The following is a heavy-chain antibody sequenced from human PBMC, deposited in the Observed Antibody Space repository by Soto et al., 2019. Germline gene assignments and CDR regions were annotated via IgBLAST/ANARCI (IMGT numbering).Heavy chain of an antibody. CDR3: ARGQDYYGSGNYYGTFDP. D-gene: IGHD3-10*01. V-gene: IGHV4-4*07. J-gene: IGHJ5*02. CDR2: IYSSGST. Sequence: TSETLSLTCAVSGGSISSYYWSWIRQPAGKGLEWIGRIYSSGSTNYNPSLKSRVSMSLDMSKNQFSVKLTSVTAADTAVYYCARGQDYYGSGNYYGTFDPWGQGTLVPVYS. CDR1: GGSISSYY.